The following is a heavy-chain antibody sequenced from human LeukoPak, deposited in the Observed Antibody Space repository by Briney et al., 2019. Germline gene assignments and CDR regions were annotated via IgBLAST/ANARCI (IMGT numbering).Heavy chain of an antibody. V-gene: IGHV1-69*13. CDR2: IIPIFGTA. CDR3: ARPTSDVPPKSYYFDY. D-gene: IGHD4-11*01. CDR1: GGTFSSYA. J-gene: IGHJ4*02. Sequence: PGASVKVSCKASGGTFSSYAISWVRQAPGQGLEWMGGIIPIFGTANYAQKFQGRVTITADESTSTAYMELSSLRSEDTAVYYCARPTSDVPPKSYYFDYWGQGTLVTVSS.